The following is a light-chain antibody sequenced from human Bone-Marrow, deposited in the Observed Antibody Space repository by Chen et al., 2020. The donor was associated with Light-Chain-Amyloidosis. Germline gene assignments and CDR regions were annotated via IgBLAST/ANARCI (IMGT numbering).Light chain of an antibody. Sequence: QSALTQPASVSGSPGQSITISCTGTSCDVGGYNYVSWYQQHPGKAPKLMIYDVSNRPSGVSNRFSGSKSGNTASLTISGLQAEDEADYYCSSYTSSSTSLVFGGGTKLTVL. CDR2: DVS. CDR1: SCDVGGYNY. J-gene: IGLJ3*02. CDR3: SSYTSSSTSLV. V-gene: IGLV2-14*01.